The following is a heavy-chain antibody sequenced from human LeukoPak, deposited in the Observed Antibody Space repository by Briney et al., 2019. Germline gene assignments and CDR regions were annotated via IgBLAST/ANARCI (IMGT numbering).Heavy chain of an antibody. CDR1: GFTFGDYA. Sequence: GGSLRLSCTASGFTFGDYAMSWVRQAPGKGLEVVAFIRGKAYGGTTEYAASVKGRFTISRDDSKSIAYLQMNSLKTEDTAVYYCTRDLCSSTSCYAPFDYWGQGTLVTVSS. J-gene: IGHJ4*02. D-gene: IGHD2-2*01. CDR2: IRGKAYGGTT. CDR3: TRDLCSSTSCYAPFDY. V-gene: IGHV3-49*04.